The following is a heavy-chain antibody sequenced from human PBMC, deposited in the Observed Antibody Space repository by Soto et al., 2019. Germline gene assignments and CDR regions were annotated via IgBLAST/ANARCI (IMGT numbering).Heavy chain of an antibody. J-gene: IGHJ4*02. Sequence: QVQLQESGPGLVKPSQTVALTCAVSGGSISTAGYYWTWIRQHPGGGLEWIGAIYYTGTTYYNPSLRSREPISVDTSKNQVSLKLTCVSAADTAVYYCARASGLLRSRQFENWGQGTLVTVSS. D-gene: IGHD1-26*01. CDR1: GGSISTAGYY. CDR3: ARASGLLRSRQFEN. CDR2: IYYTGTT. V-gene: IGHV4-31*11.